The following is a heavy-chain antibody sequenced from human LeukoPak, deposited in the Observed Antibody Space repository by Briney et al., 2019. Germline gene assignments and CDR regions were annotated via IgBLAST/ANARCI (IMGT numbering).Heavy chain of an antibody. CDR2: ISGSGTVT. V-gene: IGHV3-21*04. D-gene: IGHD1-1*01. Sequence: GGSLRLSCAASGFTFSGYWMHWVRQAPGKGLEWVSTISGSGTVTYYADSVKGRFTISRDDSTVYLQMNSLRAEDTAFYYCAYLGLSSDWNDVPGPQIDYWGQGALVTVSS. J-gene: IGHJ4*02. CDR1: GFTFSGYW. CDR3: AYLGLSSDWNDVPGPQIDY.